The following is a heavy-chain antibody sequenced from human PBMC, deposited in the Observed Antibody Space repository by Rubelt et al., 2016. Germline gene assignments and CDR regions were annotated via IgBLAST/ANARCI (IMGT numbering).Heavy chain of an antibody. Sequence: VQLVESGGGLVQPGGSLRLSCSASGFAFNTYAMHWVRQAPGKGLEWVAIVSYDGTNEHYADSVRGRFTISRDNSKNTLYLQMNSLRAEDTAVYYCASGRGWGQGTLVTVSS. CDR3: ASGRG. V-gene: IGHV3-30*14. D-gene: IGHD1-26*01. J-gene: IGHJ4*02. CDR2: VSYDGTNE. CDR1: GFAFNTYA.